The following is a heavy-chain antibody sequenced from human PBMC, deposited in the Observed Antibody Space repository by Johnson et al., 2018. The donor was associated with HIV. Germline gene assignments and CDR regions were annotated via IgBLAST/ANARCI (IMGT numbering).Heavy chain of an antibody. Sequence: QVQLVESGGGVVQPGRSLRLSCAASGFTFSSYTMHWVRQAPGKGLEWVSGITWNSGSIGYADSVKGRFTISRDNSKNTVYLQTNSRSAEDTAVYYCAKWKYCSGHDCYNAFDLWGQGTTVIVSS. CDR2: ITWNSGSI. V-gene: IGHV3-NL1*01. CDR1: GFTFSSYT. CDR3: AKWKYCSGHDCYNAFDL. D-gene: IGHD2-15*01. J-gene: IGHJ3*01.